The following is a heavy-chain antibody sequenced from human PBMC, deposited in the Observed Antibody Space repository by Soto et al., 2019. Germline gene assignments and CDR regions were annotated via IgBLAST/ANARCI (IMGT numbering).Heavy chain of an antibody. CDR2: ISSSSSYI. V-gene: IGHV3-11*06. CDR3: ARDLVGATDEYFQH. CDR1: GFTFCDYY. D-gene: IGHD1-26*01. J-gene: IGHJ1*01. Sequence: GGSLTLSCGASGFTFCDYYMSWIRQAPGKGLEWVSYISSSSSYIYYADSVEGRFTISRDNAKNSLYLQMNSLRAEDTAVYYCARDLVGATDEYFQHWGQGTLVTVSP.